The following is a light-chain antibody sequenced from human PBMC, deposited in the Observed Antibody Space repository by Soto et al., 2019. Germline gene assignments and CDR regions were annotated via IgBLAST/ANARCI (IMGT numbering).Light chain of an antibody. CDR1: QTVTSTY. Sequence: EIVLTQSPGSLSLSPGERANVSCGASQTVTSTYLAWYQQKPGQAPRLLIYGASSRATGIPDRFSGGGSGTDVTLTISRLEPEDFAMYYCQQYGSSPWTFGQGTKVEIK. CDR3: QQYGSSPWT. CDR2: GAS. J-gene: IGKJ1*01. V-gene: IGKV3-20*01.